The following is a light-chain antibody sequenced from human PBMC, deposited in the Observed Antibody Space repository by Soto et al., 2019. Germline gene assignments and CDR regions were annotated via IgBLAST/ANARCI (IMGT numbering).Light chain of an antibody. J-gene: IGKJ1*01. CDR1: QSVTSNY. V-gene: IGKV3-20*01. Sequence: EIVLTQSPGTLSLSPGERATLSCGASQSVTSNYLAWYQQKPGQAPRLLIFGASIRVKGIPDRFIGSGSGTDFTLTISRLEPEDFAVYYCQHYVTSLTTFXPGTKADIK. CDR3: QHYVTSLTT. CDR2: GAS.